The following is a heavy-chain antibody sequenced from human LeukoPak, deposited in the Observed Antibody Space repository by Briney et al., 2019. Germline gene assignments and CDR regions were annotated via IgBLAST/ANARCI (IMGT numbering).Heavy chain of an antibody. CDR3: ARGPPGSIDGGGVFDY. J-gene: IGHJ4*02. D-gene: IGHD2-15*01. Sequence: ASVKVSCKASGYTFTGYYMHWVRQAPGQGLEWMGWINPNSGGTNYAQKFQGWVTMTRDTSISTAYMELSRLRSVDTAVYYCARGPPGSIDGGGVFDYWGQGTLVTVSS. CDR1: GYTFTGYY. V-gene: IGHV1-2*04. CDR2: INPNSGGT.